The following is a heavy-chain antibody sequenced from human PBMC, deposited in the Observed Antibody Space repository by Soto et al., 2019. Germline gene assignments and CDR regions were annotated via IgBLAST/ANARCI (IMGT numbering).Heavy chain of an antibody. J-gene: IGHJ4*02. CDR2: ISAYNGNT. CDR3: ARDELVVPAARSFDY. Sequence: ASVKVSCKASGYTFTSYGISWVRQAPGQGLEWMGWISAYNGNTNYAQKLQGRVTMTTDTSTSTAYMELRSLRSDDTAVYYCARDELVVPAARSFDYWGQGTLVTVSS. CDR1: GYTFTSYG. V-gene: IGHV1-18*01. D-gene: IGHD2-2*01.